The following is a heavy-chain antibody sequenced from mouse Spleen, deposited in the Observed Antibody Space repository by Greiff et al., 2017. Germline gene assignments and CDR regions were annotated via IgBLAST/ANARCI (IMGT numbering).Heavy chain of an antibody. V-gene: IGHV5-9*04. J-gene: IGHJ2*01. CDR1: GFTFSSYA. CDR3: ARGPQLVPYYFDY. Sequence: EVKLMESGGGLVKLGGSLKLSCAASGFTFSSYAMSWVRQTPEKRLEWVATISSGGGNTYYPDSVKGRFTISRDNAKNTLYLQMSSLKSEDTAMYYCARGPQLVPYYFDYWGQGTTLTVSS. CDR2: ISSGGGNT. D-gene: IGHD4-1*02.